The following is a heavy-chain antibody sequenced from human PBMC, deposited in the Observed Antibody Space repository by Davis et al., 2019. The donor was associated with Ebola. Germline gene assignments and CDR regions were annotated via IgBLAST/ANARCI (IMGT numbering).Heavy chain of an antibody. Sequence: SETLSLTCAVYGGSFSGYYWSWIRQPPGKGLEWIGEINHSGSTNYNPSLKSRVTISVETSKHQFSLKLSSVTAADTAVYYCARARIGPPSWGQGTLVTVSS. CDR1: GGSFSGYY. J-gene: IGHJ4*02. CDR2: INHSGST. D-gene: IGHD2-15*01. V-gene: IGHV4-34*01. CDR3: ARARIGPPS.